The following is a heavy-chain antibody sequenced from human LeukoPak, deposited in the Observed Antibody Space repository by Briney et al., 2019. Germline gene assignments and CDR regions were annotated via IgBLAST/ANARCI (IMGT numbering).Heavy chain of an antibody. V-gene: IGHV4-39*01. J-gene: IGHJ5*02. CDR1: GGSISSSSYY. CDR3: ARQTPPPPAVAADPFDP. Sequence: SETLSLTCTVSGGSISSSSYYWGWIRQPPGKGLEWIGSIYYSGSTYYNPSLKSRVTISVDTSKNQFSLKLSSVTAADTAVYYWARQTPPPPAVAADPFDPWGQGTLVTVSS. CDR2: IYYSGST. D-gene: IGHD6-19*01.